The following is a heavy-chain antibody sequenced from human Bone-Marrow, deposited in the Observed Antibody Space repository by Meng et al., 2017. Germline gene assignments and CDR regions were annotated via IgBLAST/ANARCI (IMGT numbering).Heavy chain of an antibody. J-gene: IGHJ4*02. CDR1: GYTFTSYD. D-gene: IGHD6-13*01. Sequence: ASVKVSCKASGYTFTSYDINWVRQAPGQGLEWMGWINPNSGGTNYAQKFQGRVTMTRDTSISTAYMELSRLRSDDTAVYYCARVPYFSSAGTHGWIDYWGQGTLVTVSS. CDR2: INPNSGGT. CDR3: ARVPYFSSAGTHGWIDY. V-gene: IGHV1-2*02.